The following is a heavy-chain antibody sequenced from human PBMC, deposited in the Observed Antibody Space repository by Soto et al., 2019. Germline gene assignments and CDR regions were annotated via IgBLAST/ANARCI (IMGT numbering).Heavy chain of an antibody. V-gene: IGHV3-30*18. J-gene: IGHJ4*02. Sequence: PGGSLRLSCAASGFTFSSYGMHWVRQAPGKGLEWVAVISYDGSNKYYADSVKGRFTISRDNSKNTLYLQMNSLRAEDTAVYYCAKDPYSGYDAPDYWGQGTLVTVSS. D-gene: IGHD5-12*01. CDR3: AKDPYSGYDAPDY. CDR2: ISYDGSNK. CDR1: GFTFSSYG.